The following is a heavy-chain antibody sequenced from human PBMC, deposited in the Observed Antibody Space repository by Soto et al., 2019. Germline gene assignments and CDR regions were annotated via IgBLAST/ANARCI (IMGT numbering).Heavy chain of an antibody. CDR1: GGSISSGDYY. V-gene: IGHV4-31*03. CDR3: ARWWSGRRQGFDP. CDR2: IYYSGST. J-gene: IGHJ5*02. Sequence: QVQLQESGPGLVKPSQILSLTCTVSGGSISSGDYYWSWIRQHPGKGLEWIGYIYYSGSTYYNPSLKSRVTISVDTSKNQFSLKLSSVTAADTAVYYCARWWSGRRQGFDPWGQGTLVTVSS. D-gene: IGHD3-3*01.